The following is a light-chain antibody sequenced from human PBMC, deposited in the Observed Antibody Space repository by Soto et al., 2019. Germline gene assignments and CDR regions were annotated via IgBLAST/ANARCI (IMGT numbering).Light chain of an antibody. V-gene: IGKV1-39*01. Sequence: DIQMTQSPSSLSASVGDRVTITCRASQDINSYLNWYQQKPGKAPKLLIYAASSLQNGVTSRFSGSGSGTDFALTISSLQPEDFATYFCQQTYISPPTFGGETRVEI. J-gene: IGKJ4*01. CDR3: QQTYISPPT. CDR1: QDINSY. CDR2: AAS.